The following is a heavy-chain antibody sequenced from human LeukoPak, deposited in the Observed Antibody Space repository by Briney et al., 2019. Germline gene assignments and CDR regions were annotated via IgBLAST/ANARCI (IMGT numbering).Heavy chain of an antibody. Sequence: SQTLSLTCTVSSGSISSGSYSWSWIRQPPGKGLEWIGYIYSSGSTNYNPSLKSRVTISVDTSKNQFSLKLSSVTAADTAVYYCANLRRYDSSGYYSDYWGQGTLVTVSP. CDR3: ANLRRYDSSGYYSDY. CDR1: SGSISSGSYS. D-gene: IGHD3-22*01. V-gene: IGHV4-61*09. CDR2: IYSSGST. J-gene: IGHJ4*02.